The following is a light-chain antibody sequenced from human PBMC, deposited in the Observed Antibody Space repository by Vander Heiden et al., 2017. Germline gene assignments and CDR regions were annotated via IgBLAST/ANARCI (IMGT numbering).Light chain of an antibody. V-gene: IGLV2-11*01. CDR2: DVS. J-gene: IGLJ3*02. CDR1: SSDVGAYNY. Sequence: QSALTQPRSVSGSPGQSVTISCTGTSSDVGAYNYVSWYQQHPGKAPKLMMYDVSKRPSGVPDRFSGSKSGTTASLTISGLQAEDEADYYCCSFAGSYTWVFGGGTKLTVL. CDR3: CSFAGSYTWV.